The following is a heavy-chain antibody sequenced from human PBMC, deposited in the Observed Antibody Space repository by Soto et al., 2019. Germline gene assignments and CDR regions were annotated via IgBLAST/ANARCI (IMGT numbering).Heavy chain of an antibody. CDR2: ISYEGSNK. V-gene: IGHV3-30*03. CDR3: ASTPYERPSY. CDR1: GFTFSNYG. D-gene: IGHD6-25*01. Sequence: QVQLVESGGGVVQPGRSLRLSCAVSGFTFSNYGMNWVRQAPGKGLEWVAVISYEGSNKYYADSVKGRFTISRDNSKNTLYLQMNSLRVEDTAVYFSASTPYERPSYWCQGTLVTVSS. J-gene: IGHJ4*02.